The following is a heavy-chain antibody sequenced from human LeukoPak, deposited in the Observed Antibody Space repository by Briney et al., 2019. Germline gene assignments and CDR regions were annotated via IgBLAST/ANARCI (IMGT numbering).Heavy chain of an antibody. CDR2: VSCQGTTT. CDR1: GFPLSSYA. CDR3: TKEHRPFPCGGGSVSGDFDY. V-gene: IGHV3-30*18. D-gene: IGHD2-21*01. Sequence: PGGSLRLSCAASGFPLSSYAMSWVRQAPGKGLEWVAVVSCQGTTTYYSDSVKGRFTISRDNSKNTLYLQMNNLRPEDTAVYFCTKEHRPFPCGGGSVSGDFDYWGQGTLVTVSS. J-gene: IGHJ4*02.